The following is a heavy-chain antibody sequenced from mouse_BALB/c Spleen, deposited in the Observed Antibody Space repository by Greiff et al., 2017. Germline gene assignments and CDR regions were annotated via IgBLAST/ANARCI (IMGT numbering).Heavy chain of an antibody. CDR1: GFTFSSFG. V-gene: IGHV5-17*02. CDR2: ISSGSSTI. D-gene: IGHD1-1*01. Sequence: EVKVVESGGGLVQPGGSRKLSCAASGFTFSSFGMHWVRQAPEKGLEWVAYISSGSSTIYYADTVKGRFTISRDNPKNTLFLQMTSLRSEDTAMYYCARDGSSPHYYAMDYWGQGTSVTVSS. J-gene: IGHJ4*01. CDR3: ARDGSSPHYYAMDY.